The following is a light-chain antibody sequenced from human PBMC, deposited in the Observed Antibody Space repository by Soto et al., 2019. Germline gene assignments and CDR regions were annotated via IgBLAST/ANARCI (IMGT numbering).Light chain of an antibody. V-gene: IGKV3-11*01. CDR2: DAY. J-gene: IGKJ5*01. CDR1: QSFRGL. CDR3: QQRHMWPIT. Sequence: EVVLTQSPVTLSLSPGERATLSCRASQSFRGLLAWYQQKPGQAPRLLIYDAYNRATGIPPRFSGSGSGTDFTLTISSLEPEDSAVYYGQQRHMWPITFGQGKRLEIK.